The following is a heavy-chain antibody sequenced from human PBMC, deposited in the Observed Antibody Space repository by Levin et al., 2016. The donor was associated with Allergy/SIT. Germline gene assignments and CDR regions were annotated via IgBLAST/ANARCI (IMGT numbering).Heavy chain of an antibody. CDR1: GFTFNTYA. CDR3: AKGLRLHFDY. CDR2: ISGSGNST. J-gene: IGHJ4*02. V-gene: IGHV3-23*01. D-gene: IGHD5/OR15-5a*01. Sequence: GGSLRLSCAASGFTFNTYAMSWVRQAPGKGLQWVSGISGSGNSTWNADSVKGRFIISRDNSRNTVYLQMNSLRVEDTAVYYCAKGLRLHFDYWGQGALVTVSS.